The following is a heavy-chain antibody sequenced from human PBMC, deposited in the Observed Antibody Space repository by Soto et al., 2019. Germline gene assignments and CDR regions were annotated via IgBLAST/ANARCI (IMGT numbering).Heavy chain of an antibody. CDR1: GYTFTSYY. J-gene: IGHJ5*02. Sequence: ASVKVSCKASGYTFTSYYMHWVRQAPGQGLEWMGWISAYNGNTNYAQKLQGRVTMTTDTSTSTAYMELRSLRSDDTAVYYCARDLYCSSTSCYVSGVPWFDPWGQGTLVTVSS. V-gene: IGHV1-18*04. CDR2: ISAYNGNT. D-gene: IGHD2-2*01. CDR3: ARDLYCSSTSCYVSGVPWFDP.